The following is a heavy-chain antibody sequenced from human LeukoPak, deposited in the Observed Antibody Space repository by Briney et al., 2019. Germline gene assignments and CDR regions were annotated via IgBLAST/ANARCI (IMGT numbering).Heavy chain of an antibody. V-gene: IGHV1-2*02. D-gene: IGHD5-18*01. CDR3: ARGAGRQWIQLFTGGAFDI. Sequence: ASVKVSCKASGYTFTGYYMHWVPQAPGQGLEWMGWINPNSGGTNYAQKFQGRVTMTRDTSISTAYMELSRLRSDDTAVYYCARGAGRQWIQLFTGGAFDIWGQGTMVTVSS. CDR1: GYTFTGYY. CDR2: INPNSGGT. J-gene: IGHJ3*02.